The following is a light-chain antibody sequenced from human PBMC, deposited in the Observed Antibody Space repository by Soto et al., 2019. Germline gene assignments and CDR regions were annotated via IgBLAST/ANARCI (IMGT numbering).Light chain of an antibody. J-gene: IGKJ1*01. Sequence: IVLTQSPATLSLSPGERATLSCRASQSVSIYLACYQQQPGQAPRLLIYDASNRATGIQARFSGSGSGADFTLTISGLEPEDFAVYYCRQRRTWPRTVGQGTRVEIK. V-gene: IGKV3-11*01. CDR2: DAS. CDR3: RQRRTWPRT. CDR1: QSVSIY.